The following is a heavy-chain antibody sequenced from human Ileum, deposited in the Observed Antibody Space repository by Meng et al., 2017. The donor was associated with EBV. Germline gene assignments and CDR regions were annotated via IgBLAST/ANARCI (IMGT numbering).Heavy chain of an antibody. CDR2: INPSGGTT. Sequence: QVHLVPSRAEVKKSXXSXKVXCXXSGYTFTCFYLNWVRHAPGQGLEWIGIINPSGGTTSDTQKFQGRVTMTRDTSTSTVYMEVRSLRSDGTDVYYCARVWNYDILTGYYNHYFDYWGQGTLVTVAS. CDR3: ARVWNYDILTGYYNHYFDY. V-gene: IGHV1-46*01. J-gene: IGHJ4*02. CDR1: GYTFTCFY. D-gene: IGHD3-9*01.